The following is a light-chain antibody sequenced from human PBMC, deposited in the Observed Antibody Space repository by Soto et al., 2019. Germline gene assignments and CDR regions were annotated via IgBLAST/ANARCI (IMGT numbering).Light chain of an antibody. CDR2: GAS. J-gene: IGKJ4*01. CDR1: QSLSSN. CDR3: QQYESWPLT. Sequence: EIVMTQSPATLSVSPGERATLSCRATQSLSSNLAWYQQKPGQAPRLLVYGASTRATGIPARFSGTESGTEFTLTISSLQSEDFAVYYFQQYESWPLTFGGGTKVEIK. V-gene: IGKV3-15*01.